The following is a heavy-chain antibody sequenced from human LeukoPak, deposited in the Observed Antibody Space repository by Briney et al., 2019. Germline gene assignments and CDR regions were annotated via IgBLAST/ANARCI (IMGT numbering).Heavy chain of an antibody. D-gene: IGHD3-3*01. CDR2: INHSGST. CDR3: ARLGAIFGVAP. V-gene: IGHV4-34*01. CDR1: GGSFSGYY. Sequence: SETLSLTCAVYGGSFSGYYWSWIRQPPGKGLEWIGEINHSGSTYYNPSLKSRVTISVDTSKNQFSLKLSSVTAADTAVYYCARLGAIFGVAPLGQGTLVTVSS. J-gene: IGHJ5*02.